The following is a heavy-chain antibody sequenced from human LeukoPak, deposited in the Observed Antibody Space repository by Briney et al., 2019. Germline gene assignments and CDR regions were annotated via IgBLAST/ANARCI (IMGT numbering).Heavy chain of an antibody. Sequence: PSETLSLTCTGSGGSISSYYWSWIRQPAGKGLEWIGRIYTSGSTNYNPSLKSRVTMSVDTSKNQFSLKLSSVTAADTAVYYCAREGPYDFWSGYYDYWGQGTLVTVSS. D-gene: IGHD3-3*01. CDR1: GGSISSYY. J-gene: IGHJ4*02. V-gene: IGHV4-4*07. CDR3: AREGPYDFWSGYYDY. CDR2: IYTSGST.